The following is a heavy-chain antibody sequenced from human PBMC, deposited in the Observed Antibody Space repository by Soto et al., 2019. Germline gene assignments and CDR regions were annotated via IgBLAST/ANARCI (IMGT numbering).Heavy chain of an antibody. CDR2: AGPSGSST. D-gene: IGHD3-22*01. Sequence: GGSLRLSCAASGFTFGSYAMSWVRLAPGKGLEWVSVAGPSGSSTFYADSVRGRFTISRDNVENTLYLQMNSLRVADTALYFCARTYYYDRKGYYRTFDYWGQGTLVTVSS. J-gene: IGHJ4*02. CDR1: GFTFGSYA. CDR3: ARTYYYDRKGYYRTFDY. V-gene: IGHV3-23*01.